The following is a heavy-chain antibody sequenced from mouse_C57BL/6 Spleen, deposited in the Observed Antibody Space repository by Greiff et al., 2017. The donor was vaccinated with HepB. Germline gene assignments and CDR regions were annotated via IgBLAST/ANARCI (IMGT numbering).Heavy chain of an antibody. Sequence: QVQLQQSGAELVKPGASVKMSCKASGYTFTSYWITWVKQRPGQGLEWIGDIYPGSGSTNYNEKFKSKATLTVDTSSSTAYMQLSSLTSEDSAVYYCARGMEYYSNYVYAMDYWGQGTSVTVSS. V-gene: IGHV1-55*01. CDR3: ARGMEYYSNYVYAMDY. J-gene: IGHJ4*01. CDR1: GYTFTSYW. CDR2: IYPGSGST. D-gene: IGHD2-5*01.